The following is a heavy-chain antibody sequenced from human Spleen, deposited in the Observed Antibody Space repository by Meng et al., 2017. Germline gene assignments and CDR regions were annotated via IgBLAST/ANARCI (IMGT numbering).Heavy chain of an antibody. D-gene: IGHD4-17*01. V-gene: IGHV3-66*02. J-gene: IGHJ6*02. Sequence: GESLKISCAASGFTVSSNYMSWVRQAPGKGLEWVSVIYSGGSTYYADSVKGRFTISRDNSKNTLYLQMNSLRAEDTAVYYCARDPLYGDYVLGGMDVWGQGTTVTVSS. CDR2: IYSGGST. CDR3: ARDPLYGDYVLGGMDV. CDR1: GFTVSSNY.